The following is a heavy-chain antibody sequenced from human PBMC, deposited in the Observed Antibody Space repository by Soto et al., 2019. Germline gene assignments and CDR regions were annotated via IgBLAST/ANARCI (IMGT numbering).Heavy chain of an antibody. J-gene: IGHJ6*02. V-gene: IGHV3-33*01. CDR1: GFTFSSYG. Sequence: QVQLVESGGGVVQPGRSLRLSCAASGFTFSSYGMHWVRQAPGKGLEWVAVIWYDGSNKYYADSVKGRFTISRDNSKNTLYLQMNSLRAEDTAVYYCAGDLYSIPGRTLDVWGQGTTVTVSS. D-gene: IGHD2-15*01. CDR2: IWYDGSNK. CDR3: AGDLYSIPGRTLDV.